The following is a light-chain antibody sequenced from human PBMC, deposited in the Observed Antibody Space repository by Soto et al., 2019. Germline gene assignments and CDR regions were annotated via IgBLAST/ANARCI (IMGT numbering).Light chain of an antibody. CDR3: QQYSTYSRT. J-gene: IGKJ1*01. Sequence: DLQMTQSPSTLSASVGDRVTITCRANQSINAWLAWYQQRPGKAPNLLISKASGLESGVPSRFSGSGSGTEFTLTINTLQPDDFATYYCQQYSTYSRTFGQGTKVEVK. V-gene: IGKV1-5*03. CDR1: QSINAW. CDR2: KAS.